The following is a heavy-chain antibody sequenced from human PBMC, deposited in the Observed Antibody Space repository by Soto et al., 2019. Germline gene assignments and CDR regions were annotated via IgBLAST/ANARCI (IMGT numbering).Heavy chain of an antibody. CDR3: ARGLGTMVRGVIIPYFDY. J-gene: IGHJ4*02. D-gene: IGHD3-10*01. CDR1: GGSISSGDYY. V-gene: IGHV4-30-4*01. Sequence: SETLSLTCTVSGGSISSGDYYWSWIRQPPGKGLEWIGYIYYSGSTYYNPSLKSRVTISVDTSKNQFSLKLSSVTAADTAVYYCARGLGTMVRGVIIPYFDYWGQGTLVTVSS. CDR2: IYYSGST.